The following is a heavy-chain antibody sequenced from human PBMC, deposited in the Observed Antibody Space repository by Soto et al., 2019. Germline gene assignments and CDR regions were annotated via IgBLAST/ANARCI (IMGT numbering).Heavy chain of an antibody. CDR1: GGTISSHA. J-gene: IGHJ4*02. Sequence: PGKVSCKASGGTISSHAISWVRQAPGQGLEWMGGIIPIFGTANYAQKFQGRVTITADESTSTAYMELSSLRSEDTAVYYCAIDGYNPGDYWGQGTLVTVSS. V-gene: IGHV1-69*13. D-gene: IGHD5-12*01. CDR3: AIDGYNPGDY. CDR2: IIPIFGTA.